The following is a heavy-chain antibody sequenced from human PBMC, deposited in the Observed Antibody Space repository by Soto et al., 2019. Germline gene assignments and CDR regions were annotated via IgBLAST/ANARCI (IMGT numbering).Heavy chain of an antibody. CDR3: AAGFGELSWFDP. D-gene: IGHD3-10*01. CDR2: ISAYNGNT. V-gene: IGHV1-18*01. CDR1: GYTFTSYG. Sequence: QVQLVQSGAEVKKPGASVKVSCKASGYTFTSYGISWVRQAPGQGLEWMGWISAYNGNTNYAQKLQGRXXMXTXISTSTAYMELRSLRSDDTAVYYCAAGFGELSWFDPWGQGTLVTVSS. J-gene: IGHJ5*02.